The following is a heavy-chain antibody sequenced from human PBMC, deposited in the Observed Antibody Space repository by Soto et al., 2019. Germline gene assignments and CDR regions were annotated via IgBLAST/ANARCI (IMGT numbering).Heavy chain of an antibody. D-gene: IGHD3-9*01. V-gene: IGHV1-3*01. CDR1: GYTFTSYA. Sequence: ASVKVSCKASGYTFTSYAMHWVRQAPGQRLEWMGWINAGNGNTKYSQKFQGRVTITRDTSASAAYMELSSLRSEDTAVYYCARDEDGVYDILTGANGMDVWVKGTTVTVSS. CDR3: ARDEDGVYDILTGANGMDV. J-gene: IGHJ6*04. CDR2: INAGNGNT.